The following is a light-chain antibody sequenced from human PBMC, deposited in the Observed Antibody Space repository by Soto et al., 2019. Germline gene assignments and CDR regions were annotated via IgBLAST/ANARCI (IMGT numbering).Light chain of an antibody. Sequence: EVVLTQSPATLSVSPGETATVSCRASQSISTNLAWYQQRPGQALRLLIYGASSRATGIPARFSGGGSGTDFTLTISSLQSEDFAIYYCQHYNQWPPWTFGQGTKVETK. V-gene: IGKV3-15*01. CDR2: GAS. CDR3: QHYNQWPPWT. CDR1: QSISTN. J-gene: IGKJ1*01.